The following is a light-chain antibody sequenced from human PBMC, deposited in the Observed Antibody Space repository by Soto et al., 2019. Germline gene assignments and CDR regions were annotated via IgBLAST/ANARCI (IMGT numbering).Light chain of an antibody. CDR2: YDS. J-gene: IGLJ3*02. CDR1: NIGSKS. Sequence: SYELTQPPSVSVAPGKTARITCGGNNIGSKSVHWYQQKPGQAPVLVIYYDSDRPSGIPERFSGSNSENTATLTISRVEAGDEADYYCQVWDSNSDYPVFGGGTKLTVL. V-gene: IGLV3-21*04. CDR3: QVWDSNSDYPV.